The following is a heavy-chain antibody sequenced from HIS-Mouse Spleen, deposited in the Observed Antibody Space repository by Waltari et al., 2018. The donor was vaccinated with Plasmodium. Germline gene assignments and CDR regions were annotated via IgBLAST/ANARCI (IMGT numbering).Heavy chain of an antibody. J-gene: IGHJ3*02. CDR3: ARKVTIFGVVNDAFDI. CDR1: GGSISSGGYY. Sequence: QVQLQESGPGLVKPSQTLSLTCTVSGGSISSGGYYWSWIRQHPGKGLEWIGYIYYSGSTYYTPSLKSRVTIAVDTSKNQFSLKLSSVTAADTAVYYCARKVTIFGVVNDAFDIWGQGTMVTVSS. V-gene: IGHV4-31*03. D-gene: IGHD3-3*01. CDR2: IYYSGST.